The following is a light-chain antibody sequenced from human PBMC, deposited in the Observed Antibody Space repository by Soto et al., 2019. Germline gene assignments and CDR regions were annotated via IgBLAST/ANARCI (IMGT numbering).Light chain of an antibody. V-gene: IGKV3-15*01. CDR1: QSVSSN. Sequence: MTQSPATLSVSPGESATLSCRASQSVSSNLAWYQQKPGQAPRLLITGASTRATGIPARFSGSGSGTDFTLTISSLQSEDFAVYYCQQYNFWPRTFGQGTKVDIK. CDR3: QQYNFWPRT. J-gene: IGKJ1*01. CDR2: GAS.